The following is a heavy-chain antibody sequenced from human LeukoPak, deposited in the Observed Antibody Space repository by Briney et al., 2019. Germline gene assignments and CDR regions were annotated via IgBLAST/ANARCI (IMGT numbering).Heavy chain of an antibody. Sequence: SETLSLTCAVYGGSFSGYYWSWIRQPPGKGLEWIGEINHSGSTNYNPSLKSRVTISVDTSKNQFSLKLSSVTAADTAVYYCARVKSWFGELSYNWFDPWGQGTLVTVSS. CDR3: ARVKSWFGELSYNWFDP. CDR1: GGSFSGYY. J-gene: IGHJ5*02. V-gene: IGHV4-34*01. D-gene: IGHD3-10*01. CDR2: INHSGST.